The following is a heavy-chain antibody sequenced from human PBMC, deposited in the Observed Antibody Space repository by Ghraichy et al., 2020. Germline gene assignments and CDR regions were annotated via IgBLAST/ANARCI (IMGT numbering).Heavy chain of an antibody. J-gene: IGHJ6*02. D-gene: IGHD3-3*01. CDR1: GFTFSDYY. V-gene: IGHV3-11*01. Sequence: GESLNISCAASGFTFSDYYMSWIRQAPGKGLEWVSYISSSGSTIYYADSVEGRFTISRDNAKNSLYLQMNSLRAEDTAVYYCARGASGFDYYYYYGMDVWGQGTTVTVSS. CDR2: ISSSGSTI. CDR3: ARGASGFDYYYYYGMDV.